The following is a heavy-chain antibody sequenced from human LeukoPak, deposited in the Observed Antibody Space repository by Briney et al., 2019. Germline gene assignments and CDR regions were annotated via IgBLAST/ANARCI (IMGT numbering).Heavy chain of an antibody. V-gene: IGHV4-4*02. CDR2: IYHSGST. D-gene: IGHD3-10*01. Sequence: PSETLSLTCAVSGGSISSSNWWSWVRQPPGKGLEWIGEIYHSGSTNYNPSLKSRVTISVDKSKNQFSLKLSSVTAADTAVYYCARYMVSRRESNAFDIWGQGTMVTVSS. CDR3: ARYMVSRRESNAFDI. CDR1: GGSISSSNW. J-gene: IGHJ3*02.